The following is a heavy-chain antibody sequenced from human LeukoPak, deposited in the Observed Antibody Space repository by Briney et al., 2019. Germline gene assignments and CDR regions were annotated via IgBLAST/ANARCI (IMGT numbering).Heavy chain of an antibody. CDR1: GFPFSNSG. Sequence: GGSLRLSCAASGFPFSNSGMHWVRQAPGKGLEWVAVISYDGSNKYYADSVKGRFTISRDNSKNTLYLQMNSLRAEDTAVYYCARETLGYSYVNDAFDIWGQGTMVTVSS. D-gene: IGHD5-18*01. V-gene: IGHV3-30*19. CDR3: ARETLGYSYVNDAFDI. J-gene: IGHJ3*02. CDR2: ISYDGSNK.